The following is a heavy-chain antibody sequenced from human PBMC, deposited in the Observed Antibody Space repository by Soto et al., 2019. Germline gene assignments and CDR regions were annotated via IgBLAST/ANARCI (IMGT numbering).Heavy chain of an antibody. CDR3: ARGDQWLLY. V-gene: IGHV6-1*01. D-gene: IGHD6-19*01. CDR1: GDSVSSDSAA. Sequence: PSQTLSLTCGISGDSVSSDSAAWNWIRQSPSRGLEWLGRTYYKSKWYYNYAVSVKSRIAIKSDTSKNQFSLQLNSVTPEDTAVYFCARGDQWLLYRGQGTLVTVSS. J-gene: IGHJ4*02. CDR2: TYYKSKWYY.